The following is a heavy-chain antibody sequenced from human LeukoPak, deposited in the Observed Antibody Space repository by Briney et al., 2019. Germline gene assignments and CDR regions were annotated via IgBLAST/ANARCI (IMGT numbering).Heavy chain of an antibody. CDR2: IYTSGST. CDR3: ARGKYYYGSGKAHPGWYFDL. J-gene: IGHJ2*01. Sequence: SETLSLTCTVSGGSISSYYWSWIRQPPGKGLEWIGRIYTSGSTNYNPSLKSRVTMSVDTSKNQFSLKLSSVTAADTAVYYCARGKYYYGSGKAHPGWYFDLWGRGTLVTVSS. D-gene: IGHD3-10*01. CDR1: GGSISSYY. V-gene: IGHV4-4*07.